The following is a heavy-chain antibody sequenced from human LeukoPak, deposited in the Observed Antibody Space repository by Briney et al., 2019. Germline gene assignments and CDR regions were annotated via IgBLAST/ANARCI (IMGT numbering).Heavy chain of an antibody. CDR2: IYSGGST. D-gene: IGHD6-25*01. Sequence: GGSLRLSCAASGFTVSSNYMRWVRQAPGKGLEWVSVIYSGGSTYYADSVKGRFTVSRDNSKNTLYLQMNSLRAEDTAVYYCARDPPADHDYRDYWGQGTLVTVSS. V-gene: IGHV3-66*01. J-gene: IGHJ4*02. CDR1: GFTVSSNY. CDR3: ARDPPADHDYRDY.